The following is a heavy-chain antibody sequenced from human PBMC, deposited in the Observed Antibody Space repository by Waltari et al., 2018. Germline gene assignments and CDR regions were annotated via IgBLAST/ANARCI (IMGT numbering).Heavy chain of an antibody. J-gene: IGHJ6*03. Sequence: QVQLQQWGAGLLKPSETLSLTCVVSGGSFSGYYWVWIRQPPGRGLEGIGEINHSGRTNYNPSLKSRVTISIDTSKIQFSLKLRSVTVADTAVYYCARANTIFGVIRTWYYMDVWGKGTPVTVSS. V-gene: IGHV4-34*01. D-gene: IGHD3-3*01. CDR2: INHSGRT. CDR3: ARANTIFGVIRTWYYMDV. CDR1: GGSFSGYY.